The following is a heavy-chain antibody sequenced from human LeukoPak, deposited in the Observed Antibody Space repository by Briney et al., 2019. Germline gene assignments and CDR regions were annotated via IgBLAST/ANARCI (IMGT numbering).Heavy chain of an antibody. CDR1: GGSITAYY. CDR2: ISYTGST. J-gene: IGHJ3*02. Sequence: PSETLSLTCTVSGGSITAYYWSWIRQPPGKGLEWIGFISYTGSTKFNPSLKSRVTMSLDTSTNQFSLRLSSVTAADTALYYCARWKETGYDAFDIWGQGTMVTVSS. V-gene: IGHV4-59*08. CDR3: ARWKETGYDAFDI. D-gene: IGHD5-18*01.